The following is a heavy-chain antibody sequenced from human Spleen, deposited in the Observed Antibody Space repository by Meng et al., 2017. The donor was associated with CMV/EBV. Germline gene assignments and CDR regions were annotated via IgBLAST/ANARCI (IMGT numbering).Heavy chain of an antibody. CDR1: GGSLSSGVYD. D-gene: IGHD4-17*01. CDR3: ARDRKHYGERGWFDP. Sequence: QGQLEEPGPGWVEPSQTLSPTCHVSGGSLSSGVYDWSGTRQPPGKGLEWIGYFYYSGSTYSNASLKSRVTISIDRSKNQFSLKLSSVTAADTAVYYCARDRKHYGERGWFDPWGQGTLVTVSS. CDR2: FYYSGST. V-gene: IGHV4-30-4*01. J-gene: IGHJ5*02.